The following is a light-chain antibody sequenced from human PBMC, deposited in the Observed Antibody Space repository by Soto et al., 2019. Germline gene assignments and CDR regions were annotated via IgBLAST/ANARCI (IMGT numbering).Light chain of an antibody. CDR1: GSDVGGYNY. Sequence: QSALPQPASVSGSPGQSITISCTGTGSDVGGYNYVSWYQQHPGKAPKLMIYEVSTRPSGVSNRFSGSKSGNTASLTISGLQAEDEADYYCSSYTSSSTRVFGGGTKLTVL. V-gene: IGLV2-14*01. CDR3: SSYTSSSTRV. J-gene: IGLJ3*02. CDR2: EVS.